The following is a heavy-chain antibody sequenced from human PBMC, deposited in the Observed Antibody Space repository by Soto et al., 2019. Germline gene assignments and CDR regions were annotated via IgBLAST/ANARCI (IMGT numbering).Heavy chain of an antibody. Sequence: PGGSLRLSCAASGFTFSSYSMNWVRQAPGKGLEWVSYISSSSSTIYYADSVKGRFTISRDNAKNSLYLQMNSLRDEDTAVYYCARDPGYCGGDCYSHYYYGMDVWGQGTTVTVSS. CDR1: GFTFSSYS. CDR3: ARDPGYCGGDCYSHYYYGMDV. V-gene: IGHV3-48*02. CDR2: ISSSSSTI. J-gene: IGHJ6*02. D-gene: IGHD2-21*02.